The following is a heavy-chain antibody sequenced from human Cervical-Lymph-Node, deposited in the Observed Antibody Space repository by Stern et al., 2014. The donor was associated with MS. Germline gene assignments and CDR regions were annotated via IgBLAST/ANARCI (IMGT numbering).Heavy chain of an antibody. Sequence: MQLVESGGGVVQPGRSLRLSWEASGFTFSSYGMHWVRQAPGKGLEWVAVISYAGSNKYYAASEKGRFTISRDNSKNTLYLQMNSLRAEDTAVYYCAKESGYQLLLRFAYWVQGTLVTVSS. D-gene: IGHD2-2*01. J-gene: IGHJ4*02. CDR1: GFTFSSYG. CDR2: ISYAGSNK. CDR3: AKESGYQLLLRFAY. V-gene: IGHV3-30*18.